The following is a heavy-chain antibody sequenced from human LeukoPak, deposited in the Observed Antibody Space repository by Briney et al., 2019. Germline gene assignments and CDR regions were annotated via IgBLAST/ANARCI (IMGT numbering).Heavy chain of an antibody. J-gene: IGHJ4*02. CDR2: INHSGST. V-gene: IGHV4-34*01. CDR3: ARGQLRRRPFDY. Sequence: PSETLSLTCAVYGGSFSGYYWSWIRQPPGKGMEWIGEINHSGSTNYNPSLKSRVTISVDTSKNQFSLKLSSVTDADPAVYYCARGQLRRRPFDYWGQGTLVTVSS. CDR1: GGSFSGYY. D-gene: IGHD2-2*01.